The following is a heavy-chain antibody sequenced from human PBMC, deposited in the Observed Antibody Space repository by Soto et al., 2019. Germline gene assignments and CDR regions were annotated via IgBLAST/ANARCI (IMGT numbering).Heavy chain of an antibody. V-gene: IGHV3-21*01. CDR2: ISSSSSYI. Sequence: GGSLRLSCAASGFTFSSYSMNWVRQAPGKGLEWVSSISSSSSYIYYADSVKGRFTISRDNAKNSLYLQMNSLRAENTAVYYGASSLREETLSGAFDNWGQGTMVTVSS. CDR3: ASSLREETLSGAFDN. J-gene: IGHJ3*02. CDR1: GFTFSSYS.